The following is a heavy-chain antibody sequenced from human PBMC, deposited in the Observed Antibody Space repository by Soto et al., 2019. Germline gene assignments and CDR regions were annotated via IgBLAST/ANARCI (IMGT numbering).Heavy chain of an antibody. Sequence: PGESLKISCKGYGYSFTNYLIGWVRQMSGKGLEWMGIIHPVDSDTRYSPTFQGQVTISADKSISTAYLQWASLRASDTAMYYCVTRGYSGYDLNFLYWGQGTLVTVSS. J-gene: IGHJ4*02. CDR2: IHPVDSDT. CDR3: VTRGYSGYDLNFLY. V-gene: IGHV5-51*01. D-gene: IGHD5-12*01. CDR1: GYSFTNYL.